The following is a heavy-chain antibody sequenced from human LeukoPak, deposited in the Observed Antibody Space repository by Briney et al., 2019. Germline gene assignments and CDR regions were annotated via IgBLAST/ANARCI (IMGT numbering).Heavy chain of an antibody. V-gene: IGHV4-39*01. CDR2: IYYSGST. CDR1: GGSISSSSYY. D-gene: IGHD2-2*02. CDR3: ARPYGSCSGASCYNYFDY. Sequence: PSETLSLTCTVSGGSISSSSYYWGWIRQPPGKGLERIGTIYYSGSTYYNPSLKSRVTISVDTSKNQFSLKLSSVTAADTAVYYCARPYGSCSGASCYNYFDYWGQGTLVTVSS. J-gene: IGHJ4*02.